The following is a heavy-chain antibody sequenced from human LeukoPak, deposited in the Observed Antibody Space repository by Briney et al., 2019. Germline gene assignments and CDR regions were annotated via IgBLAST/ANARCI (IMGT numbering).Heavy chain of an antibody. CDR2: INPDTGDT. D-gene: IGHD3-3*01. CDR3: ARVDFWSCSD. CDR1: GYTFTGFY. J-gene: IGHJ4*02. Sequence: ASVKVSCKASGYTFTGFYMFWVRQAPGQGLEWMGWINPDTGDTNYAQQFQGRISMTRDSSITTAYMELSRLRSDDTAVYYCARVDFWSCSDWGQGTLVTVSS. V-gene: IGHV1-2*02.